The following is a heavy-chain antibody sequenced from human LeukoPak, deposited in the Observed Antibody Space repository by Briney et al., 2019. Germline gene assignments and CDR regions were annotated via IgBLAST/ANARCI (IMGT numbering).Heavy chain of an antibody. Sequence: GGSLRLSCATSGFPFSDFSMNWVRQAPGKGLEWISTTNSGGTTTYYAESVKGRFTISRDNFKNALYLQMSSLRVEDTAIYYCAKQSYARSLGEGGPGTLVTVSS. D-gene: IGHD3-10*02. V-gene: IGHV3-23*01. CDR2: TNSGGTTT. CDR3: AKQSYARSLGE. J-gene: IGHJ4*02. CDR1: GFPFSDFS.